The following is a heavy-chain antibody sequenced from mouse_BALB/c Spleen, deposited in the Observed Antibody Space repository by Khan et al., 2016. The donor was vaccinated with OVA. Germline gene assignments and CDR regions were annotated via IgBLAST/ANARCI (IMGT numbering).Heavy chain of an antibody. D-gene: IGHD1-1*01. CDR1: GFSLTSYG. V-gene: IGHV2-3*01. CDR2: IWGDGST. CDR3: VSFYYGGSFYAMDY. Sequence: QVQLKESGPGLVAPSQSLSITCTFSGFSLTSYGVSWVRQPQGKGLEWLGVIWGDGSTNYHSDLKSRLSISKDDSKSQVFLKLNSLQTDDTATYXCVSFYYGGSFYAMDYWGQGTSVTVSS. J-gene: IGHJ4*01.